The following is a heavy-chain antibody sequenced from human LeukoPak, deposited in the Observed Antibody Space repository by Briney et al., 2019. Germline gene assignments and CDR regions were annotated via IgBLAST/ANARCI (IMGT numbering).Heavy chain of an antibody. Sequence: PSETLSLTCAVYGGSCSVYYWSWIPQPPGKGLEWIGEINHSGSTNYNPSLKSRVTISVDTSKNQFSLKLSSVTAADTAVYYCARGPGYCSGGSCYEGGYWGQGTLVTVSS. V-gene: IGHV4-34*01. CDR2: INHSGST. CDR3: ARGPGYCSGGSCYEGGY. J-gene: IGHJ4*02. CDR1: GGSCSVYY. D-gene: IGHD2-15*01.